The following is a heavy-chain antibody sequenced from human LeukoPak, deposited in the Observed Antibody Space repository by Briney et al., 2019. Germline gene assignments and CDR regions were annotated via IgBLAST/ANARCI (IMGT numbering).Heavy chain of an antibody. CDR3: AKDMDGYKLFDY. V-gene: IGHV3-23*01. CDR1: GFTFSSYA. J-gene: IGHJ4*02. Sequence: GGSLRLSCAASGFTFSSYAMSWVRQAPGKGLEWVSAISGSGGSTYYADSVKGRFTISRDNSKDTLYLQMNSLRAEDTAVYYCAKDMDGYKLFDYWGQGTLVTVSS. CDR2: ISGSGGST. D-gene: IGHD5-24*01.